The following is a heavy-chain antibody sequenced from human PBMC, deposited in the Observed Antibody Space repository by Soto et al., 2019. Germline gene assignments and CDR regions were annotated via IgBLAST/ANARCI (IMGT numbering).Heavy chain of an antibody. J-gene: IGHJ4*02. D-gene: IGHD3-10*01. CDR1: GYTFTSYY. V-gene: IGHV1-46*01. CDR3: ARADSGTPFDY. Sequence: QVQLVQSGAEVKKPGASVKVSCKASGYTFTSYYMHWVRQAPGQGLEWMAIINPSGGSRSYAQKCQGRVTVTRDTSTSTVYMDLSSLRSEDTAVYYCARADSGTPFDYWGQGTQVTVSS. CDR2: INPSGGSR.